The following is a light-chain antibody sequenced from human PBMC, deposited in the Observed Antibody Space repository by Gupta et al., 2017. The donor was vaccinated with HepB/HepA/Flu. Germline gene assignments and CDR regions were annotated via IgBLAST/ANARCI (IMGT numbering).Light chain of an antibody. J-gene: IGLJ3*02. CDR1: SLRSYY. CDR2: GKT. V-gene: IGLV3-19*01. CDR3: NSRARGGDLLV. Sequence: SELTHDPAVSVALGQTVRITCQGDSLRSYYASWYQQKPGQAPVLVIYGKTNRPSGIPDRFSGSKSGNTASLTIAGDQAEDEADYYCNSRARGGDLLVCGGGTKLTVL.